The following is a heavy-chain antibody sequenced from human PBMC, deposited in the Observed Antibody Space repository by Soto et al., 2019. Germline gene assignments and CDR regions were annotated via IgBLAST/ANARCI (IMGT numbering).Heavy chain of an antibody. CDR3: ARAGFWNLDS. V-gene: IGHV4-4*02. D-gene: IGHD1-1*01. Sequence: QVLLQEPGPGVVKPSGTLSLTCVVSDKSISKDIWWNWVRQPPGQGLEWLGEVHHTKGALYNPALGSQVTGSADLFNSKIFLEAHSRGEADTAVYYCARAGFWNLDSWGQGTPVTVSS. CDR2: VHHTKGA. CDR1: DKSISKDIW. J-gene: IGHJ4*02.